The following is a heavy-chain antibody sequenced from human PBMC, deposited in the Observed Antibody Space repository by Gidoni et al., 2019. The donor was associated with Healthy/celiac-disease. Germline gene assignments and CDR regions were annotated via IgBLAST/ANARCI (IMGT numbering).Heavy chain of an antibody. CDR2: ISYDGSNK. V-gene: IGHV3-30*18. D-gene: IGHD3-3*01. J-gene: IGHJ4*02. CDR1: GFTFSSYG. CDR3: AKDLRRITIFGVVKSEYYFDY. Sequence: QVQLVESGGGVVQPGRSLRLSCAASGFTFSSYGMHWVRQAPGKGLEWVAVISYDGSNKYYADSVKGRFTISRDNSKNTLYLQMNSLRAEDTAVYYCAKDLRRITIFGVVKSEYYFDYWGQGTLVTVSS.